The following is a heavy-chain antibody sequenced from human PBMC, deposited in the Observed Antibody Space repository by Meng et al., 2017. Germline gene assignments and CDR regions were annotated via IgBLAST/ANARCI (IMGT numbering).Heavy chain of an antibody. D-gene: IGHD7-27*01. Sequence: EGHLGESGGGLVQPGGSLSLSCAASEFTFSISAMSWVRQAPGKGLEWVSGISGNGGSTFYADSVKGRFTISRDNSKNTLYLQMNSLRVEDTALYYCAKLGSDYWGQGTLVTVSS. CDR1: EFTFSISA. J-gene: IGHJ4*02. CDR2: ISGNGGST. CDR3: AKLGSDY. V-gene: IGHV3-23*04.